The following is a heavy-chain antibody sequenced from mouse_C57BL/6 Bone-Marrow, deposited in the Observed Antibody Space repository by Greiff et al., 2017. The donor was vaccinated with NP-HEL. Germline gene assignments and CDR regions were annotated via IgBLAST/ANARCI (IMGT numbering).Heavy chain of an antibody. CDR3: ARGGTGTGFAY. Sequence: QVQLQQPGAELVRPGTSVKLSCKASGYTFTSYWMHWVKQRPGQALEWIGVIDPSDSYTNYNQKFKGKATLTVDTSSSTAYMQLSSLTSEDSAVYYCARGGTGTGFAYWGQGTLVTVSA. CDR2: IDPSDSYT. CDR1: GYTFTSYW. D-gene: IGHD4-1*01. V-gene: IGHV1-59*01. J-gene: IGHJ3*01.